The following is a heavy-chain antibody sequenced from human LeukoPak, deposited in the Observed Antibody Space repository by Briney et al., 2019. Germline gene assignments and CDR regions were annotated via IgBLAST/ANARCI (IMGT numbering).Heavy chain of an antibody. V-gene: IGHV4-38-2*02. CDR1: GYPISSGYY. J-gene: IGHJ4*02. Sequence: SETLSLTCTVSGYPISSGYYWGWIRQPPGKGLEWIGSIYHSGSTYYNPSLKSRVTISVDTSKNQFSLKLSSVTAADTAVYYCARDYGSGSYNYWGQGTLVTVSS. D-gene: IGHD3-10*01. CDR2: IYHSGST. CDR3: ARDYGSGSYNY.